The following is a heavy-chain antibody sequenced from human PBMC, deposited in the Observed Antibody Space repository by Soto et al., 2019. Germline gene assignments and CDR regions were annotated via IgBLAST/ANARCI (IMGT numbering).Heavy chain of an antibody. J-gene: IGHJ4*02. CDR2: IIPIFGTA. Sequence: QVQLVQSGAEVKKPGSSVKVSCKASGGTFSSYAISWVRQAPGHGLEWMGGIIPIFGTANYAQKFQGRVTITANESTTTAYTELSSPRSENTAVYYCARGQQDSSGYYGNGFDYWGQGTLVTVS. D-gene: IGHD3-22*01. CDR3: ARGQQDSSGYYGNGFDY. CDR1: GGTFSSYA. V-gene: IGHV1-69*01.